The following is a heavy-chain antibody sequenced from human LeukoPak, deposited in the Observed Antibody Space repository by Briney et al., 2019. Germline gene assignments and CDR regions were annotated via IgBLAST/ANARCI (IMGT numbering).Heavy chain of an antibody. J-gene: IGHJ6*04. CDR3: ASQTVVVPAAIKVAYYYYGMDV. CDR1: GGTFSSYA. CDR2: IIPIFGTA. V-gene: IGHV1-69*06. Sequence: SVKVSCKASGGTFSSYAISWVRQAPGQGLEWMGGIIPIFGTANYAQKFQGRVTITADKSMSTAYVELSSLRSEDTAVYYCASQTVVVPAAIKVAYYYYGMDVWGKGTTVTVSS. D-gene: IGHD2-2*02.